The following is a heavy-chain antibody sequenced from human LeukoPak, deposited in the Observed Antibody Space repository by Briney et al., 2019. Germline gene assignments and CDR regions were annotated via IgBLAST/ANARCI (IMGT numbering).Heavy chain of an antibody. Sequence: SETLSLTCTVSGGSISSSSYYWGWIRQPPGKGLEWIGSIYYSGSTYYNPSLKSRVTISVDTSKNQFSLKLSSVTAADTAVYYCARQAARRYGHDHWGQGTLVTVSS. J-gene: IGHJ4*02. D-gene: IGHD6-6*01. CDR3: ARQAARRYGHDH. CDR1: GGSISSSSYY. CDR2: IYYSGST. V-gene: IGHV4-39*01.